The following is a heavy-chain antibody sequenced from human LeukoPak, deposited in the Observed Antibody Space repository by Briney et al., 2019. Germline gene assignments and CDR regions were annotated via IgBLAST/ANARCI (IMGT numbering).Heavy chain of an antibody. Sequence: PGGSLRLSCAASGFTFSSYWMSWVRQAPGKGLEWVANIKQDRSEKYYVDSVNGRFTISRDNAKNSLYLQMNSLRAEDTAVYYCARDRGSSSWSLCYYYYYGMDVWGQGTTVTVSS. D-gene: IGHD6-13*01. V-gene: IGHV3-7*01. CDR1: GFTFSSYW. CDR2: IKQDRSEK. CDR3: ARDRGSSSWSLCYYYYYGMDV. J-gene: IGHJ6*02.